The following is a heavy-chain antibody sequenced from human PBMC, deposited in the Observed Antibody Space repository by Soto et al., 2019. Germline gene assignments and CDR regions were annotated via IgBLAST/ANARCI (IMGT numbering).Heavy chain of an antibody. CDR1: GFTFSSYS. V-gene: IGHV3-21*01. D-gene: IGHD3-9*01. CDR3: ARASDVLRYFDWLLHDYYYGMDV. J-gene: IGHJ6*02. Sequence: VGSLRLSCAASGFTFSSYSMNWVCQAPGKGLEWVSSISSSSSYIYYADSVKGRFTISRDTAKNSLYLQMNSLRAEDTAVYYCARASDVLRYFDWLLHDYYYGMDVWGQGTTVTVSS. CDR2: ISSSSSYI.